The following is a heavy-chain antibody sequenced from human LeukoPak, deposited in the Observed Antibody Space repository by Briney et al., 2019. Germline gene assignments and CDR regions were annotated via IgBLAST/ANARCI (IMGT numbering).Heavy chain of an antibody. CDR2: MNPNSGNT. V-gene: IGHV1-8*02. J-gene: IGHJ4*02. D-gene: IGHD6-19*01. CDR1: GGTLSSYA. CDR3: ARTSGWMFDY. Sequence: GASVKVSCKASGGTLSSYAITWARQAPGQGLEWMGWMNPNSGNTGYAQKFQGRVTMTRDTSTSTVYMELSSLRSEDTAVYYCARTSGWMFDYWGQGTLVTVSS.